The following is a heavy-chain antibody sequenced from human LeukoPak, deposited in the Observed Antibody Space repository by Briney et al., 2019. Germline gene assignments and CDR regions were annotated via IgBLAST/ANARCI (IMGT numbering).Heavy chain of an antibody. V-gene: IGHV4-39*07. Sequence: SETLSLTCTVSGGSISSSSYYWGWIRQPPGKGLEWIGSIYYSGSTYYNPSLKSRVTISVDTSKNQFSLKLSSVTAADTAVYYCARGGWNKFDYWAREPWSPSPQ. CDR2: IYYSGST. D-gene: IGHD3-22*01. CDR1: GGSISSSSYY. J-gene: IGHJ4*02. CDR3: ARGGWNKFDY.